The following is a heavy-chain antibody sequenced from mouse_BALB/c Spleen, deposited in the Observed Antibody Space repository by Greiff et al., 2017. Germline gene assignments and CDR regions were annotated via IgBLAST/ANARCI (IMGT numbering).Heavy chain of an antibody. V-gene: IGHV3-8*02. CDR2: ISYSGST. CDR3: ARFSYDYDWYFDV. D-gene: IGHD2-4*01. CDR1: GDSIPSGY. J-gene: IGHJ1*01. Sequence: EVQRVESGPSLVKPSQTLSLTCSVTGDSIPSGYWNWIRKFPGNKLEYMGYISYSGSTYYNPSLKSRISITRDTSKNQYYLQLNSVTTEDTATYYCARFSYDYDWYFDVWGAGTTVTVSS.